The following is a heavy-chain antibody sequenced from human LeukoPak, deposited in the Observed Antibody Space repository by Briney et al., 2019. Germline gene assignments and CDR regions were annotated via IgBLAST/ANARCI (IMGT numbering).Heavy chain of an antibody. D-gene: IGHD2-15*01. J-gene: IGHJ6*04. CDR2: ISYDGSNK. CDR1: GFTFSSYG. CDR3: ARAYCSGGSCYDGMDV. V-gene: IGHV3-30*03. Sequence: PGGSLRLSCAASGFTFSSYGMHWVRQAPGKGLEWVAVISYDGSNKYYADSVKGRFTISRDNSKNTLYLQMNSLRAEDTAVYYCARAYCSGGSCYDGMDVWGKGTTVTVSS.